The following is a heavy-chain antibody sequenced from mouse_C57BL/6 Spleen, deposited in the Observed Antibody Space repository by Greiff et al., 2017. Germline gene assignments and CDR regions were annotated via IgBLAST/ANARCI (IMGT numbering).Heavy chain of an antibody. D-gene: IGHD1-1*01. V-gene: IGHV1-26*01. J-gene: IGHJ2*01. CDR1: GYTFTDYY. CDR2: INPNNGGT. Sequence: EVQLQQSGPELVKPGASVKISCKASGYTFTDYYMHWVKQSPGQSLEWIGDINPNNGGTSYNQKFKGKATLTVDKSSSTAYMERRRLTSDDSAVYYCARWDTSYLDYWGQGTTVTVSS. CDR3: ARWDTSYLDY.